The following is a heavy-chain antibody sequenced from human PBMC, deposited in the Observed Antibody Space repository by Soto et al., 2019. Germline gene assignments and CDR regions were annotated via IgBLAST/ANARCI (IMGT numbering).Heavy chain of an antibody. D-gene: IGHD6-6*01. CDR3: AKDRKSSSPAPFDY. Sequence: EVQLLESGGGLVQPGGSLRLSCAASGFTFSSYALSWVRQAPGKGLEWVSAISGSGGSTYYADSVKGRFTISRDNSKNPLYLQMNSLRAEHTAVYYCAKDRKSSSPAPFDYWGQGTLVTVSS. CDR2: ISGSGGST. J-gene: IGHJ4*02. V-gene: IGHV3-23*01. CDR1: GFTFSSYA.